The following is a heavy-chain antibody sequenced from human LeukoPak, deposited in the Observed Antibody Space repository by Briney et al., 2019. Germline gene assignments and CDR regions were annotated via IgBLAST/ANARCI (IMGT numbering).Heavy chain of an antibody. CDR2: ISSSSSTI. D-gene: IGHD3-22*01. CDR3: ARVGPYYDSSGTYLFDY. Sequence: GRSLRLSCAASGFTFSSYGMTWVRQAPGKGLEWVSYISSSSSTIYYADSVKGRFTISRDNAKNSLYLQLNSLRAEDTALYYCARVGPYYDSSGTYLFDYWGQGTLVTVSS. J-gene: IGHJ4*02. V-gene: IGHV3-48*01. CDR1: GFTFSSYG.